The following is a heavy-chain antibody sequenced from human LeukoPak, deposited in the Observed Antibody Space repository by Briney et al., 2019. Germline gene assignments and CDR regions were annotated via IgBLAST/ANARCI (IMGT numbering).Heavy chain of an antibody. CDR1: GESLSGYY. CDR3: ARGSRGRYGDYSFDP. D-gene: IGHD4-17*01. J-gene: IGHJ5*02. CDR2: INHSGST. V-gene: IGHV4-34*01. Sequence: PSETLSLTCAVYGESLSGYYWSWLRQPPGKGLEWIGEINHSGSTKYNPSLKSRVTMSVHTSKHHFSLNLTSVTAADTAVYYCARGSRGRYGDYSFDPWGQGTLVTVSS.